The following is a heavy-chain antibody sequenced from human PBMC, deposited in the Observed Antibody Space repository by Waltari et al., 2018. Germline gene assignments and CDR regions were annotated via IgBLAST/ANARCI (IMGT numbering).Heavy chain of an antibody. Sequence: EVQLVESGGGLVKPGGSLGLSYEACDLTFSRSSMNWVRPSPGTGLEWVSSISSSSSYIYYADSVKGRFTISRDNAKNSLYLQMNSLRAEDTAVYYCARVGYSSGNDYWGQGTLVTVSS. V-gene: IGHV3-21*01. CDR3: ARVGYSSGNDY. J-gene: IGHJ4*02. D-gene: IGHD6-19*01. CDR2: ISSSSSYI. CDR1: DLTFSRSS.